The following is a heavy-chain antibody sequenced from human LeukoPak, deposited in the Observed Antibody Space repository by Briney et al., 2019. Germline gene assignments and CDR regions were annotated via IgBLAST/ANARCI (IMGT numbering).Heavy chain of an antibody. J-gene: IGHJ6*02. CDR2: IYYSGST. V-gene: IGHV4-59*01. CDR1: GGSISSYY. CDR3: ARDRDYYDSSGYYYYGMDV. Sequence: KTSETLSLTCTVSGGSISSYYWSWIRQPPGKGLEWIGYIYYSGSTNYNPSLKSRVTISVDTSKNQFSLKLSSVTAADTAVYYCARDRDYYDSSGYYYYGMDVWGQGTTVTVSS. D-gene: IGHD3-22*01.